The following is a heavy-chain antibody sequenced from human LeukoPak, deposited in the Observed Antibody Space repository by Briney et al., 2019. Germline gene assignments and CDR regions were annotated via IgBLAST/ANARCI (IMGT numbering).Heavy chain of an antibody. Sequence: GGSLRLSCAASGFTFSSYWMHWVRQAPGKGLVWVSRINSDGSSTKYADSVKGRFTISRDNAKNTLYVQMNNLRAEDTAVYYSARVDPKAPGDYSWGRGTLVTVSS. CDR3: ARVDPKAPGDYS. CDR2: INSDGSST. CDR1: GFTFSSYW. J-gene: IGHJ4*02. D-gene: IGHD2-2*03. V-gene: IGHV3-74*03.